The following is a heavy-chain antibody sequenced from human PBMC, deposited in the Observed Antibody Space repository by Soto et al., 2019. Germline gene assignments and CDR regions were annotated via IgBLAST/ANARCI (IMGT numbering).Heavy chain of an antibody. V-gene: IGHV1-18*04. J-gene: IGHJ4*02. D-gene: IGHD2-2*01. Sequence: VASVKVSCKASGYTFTSYGISWVRQAPGQGLEGMGWISAYNGNTNYAQKLQGRVTMTTDTSTSTAYMELRSLRSDDTAVYYCARSEGDLYCSSTSCFHTPSSPTDYWGQGTLVTVSS. CDR1: GYTFTSYG. CDR2: ISAYNGNT. CDR3: ARSEGDLYCSSTSCFHTPSSPTDY.